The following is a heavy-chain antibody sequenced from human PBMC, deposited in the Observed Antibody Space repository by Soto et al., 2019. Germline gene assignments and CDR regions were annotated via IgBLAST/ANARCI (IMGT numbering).Heavy chain of an antibody. D-gene: IGHD2-8*02. J-gene: IGHJ4*02. CDR3: ARDKITGLFDY. Sequence: SETLSLTCTVSGGSISSGGYYWSWIRQHPGKGLEWIGYIYYSGSTYYNPSLKSRVTISVDTSKNQFSPKLSSVTAADTAVYYCARDKITGLFDYWGQGTPVTVSS. V-gene: IGHV4-31*03. CDR2: IYYSGST. CDR1: GGSISSGGYY.